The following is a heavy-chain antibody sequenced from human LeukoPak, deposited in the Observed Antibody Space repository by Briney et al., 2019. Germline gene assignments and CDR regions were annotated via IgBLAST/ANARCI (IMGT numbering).Heavy chain of an antibody. CDR1: GGTFSSYA. D-gene: IGHD5-18*01. J-gene: IGHJ4*02. Sequence: SVKVSCXASGGTFSSYAISWVRQAPGQGLEWMGRIIPIFGTANYAQKFQGRVTITTDESTSTAYMELSSLRSEDTAVYYCARENARVGYSYEYFDYWGQGTLVTVSS. CDR2: IIPIFGTA. CDR3: ARENARVGYSYEYFDY. V-gene: IGHV1-69*05.